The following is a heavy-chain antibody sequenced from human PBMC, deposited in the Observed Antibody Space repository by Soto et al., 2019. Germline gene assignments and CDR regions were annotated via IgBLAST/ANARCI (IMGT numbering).Heavy chain of an antibody. V-gene: IGHV1-2*04. CDR1: VYTFTGYN. D-gene: IGHD3-10*01. Sequence: ASVKVSCTASVYTFTGYNMHSVRQAPGQALEWMGWINPNRGGTNYAQKCQGWVTMTRDTSISTAYMELSRLRSDDTAVYYCVRGGRFGELLTYYYGMDVWGQGTTVTVSS. CDR3: VRGGRFGELLTYYYGMDV. J-gene: IGHJ6*02. CDR2: INPNRGGT.